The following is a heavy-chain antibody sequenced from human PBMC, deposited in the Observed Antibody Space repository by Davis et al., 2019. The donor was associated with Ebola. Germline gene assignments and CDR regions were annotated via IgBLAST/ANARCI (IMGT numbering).Heavy chain of an antibody. CDR1: GFIFSTYN. Sequence: GESLKISCAASGFIFSTYNMNWVRQAPGRGLEWVSYISSGSGSTMYYADSVRGRFTVSRDNAKNSLFLQMTSLRVEDTAVYYCARKDFGDYAYNDYWGQGTLVTVSS. CDR3: ARKDFGDYAYNDY. V-gene: IGHV3-48*04. D-gene: IGHD4-17*01. CDR2: ISSGSGSTM. J-gene: IGHJ4*02.